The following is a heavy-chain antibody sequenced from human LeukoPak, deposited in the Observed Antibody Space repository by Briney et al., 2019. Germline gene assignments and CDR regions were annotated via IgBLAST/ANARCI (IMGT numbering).Heavy chain of an antibody. CDR1: GLTLSNYA. V-gene: IGHV3-23*01. D-gene: IGHD3-22*01. CDR2: IRGSGIST. J-gene: IGHJ4*02. Sequence: GGSLRLSCAASGLTLSNYAMSWVRQAREKGLEWVSAIRGSGISTYYSESVKGRFTISRDNSKNTLYLQMNSLRAEDTAVYYCAKTSTFYYDSSGYHYDYWGQGALVTVSS. CDR3: AKTSTFYYDSSGYHYDY.